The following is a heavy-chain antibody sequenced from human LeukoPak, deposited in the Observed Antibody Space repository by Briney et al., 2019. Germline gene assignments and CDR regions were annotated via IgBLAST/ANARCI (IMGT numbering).Heavy chain of an antibody. J-gene: IGHJ4*02. CDR1: GFTFSTYG. D-gene: IGHD6-19*01. CDR2: ISGSGGRT. V-gene: IGHV3-23*01. Sequence: GGSLRLSCAASGFTFSTYGMSWVRQAPGKGLDWVSAISGSGGRTSYADSVKGRFTISRDNSKNTLYLQMNSLRAEDTAVYYCAKPERIRAGSGWYVAPPVVYYFDYWGQGTLVTVSS. CDR3: AKPERIRAGSGWYVAPPVVYYFDY.